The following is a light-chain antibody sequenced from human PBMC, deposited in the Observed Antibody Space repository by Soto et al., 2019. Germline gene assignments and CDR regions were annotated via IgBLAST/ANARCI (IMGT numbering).Light chain of an antibody. Sequence: IVLTQSPATLSLSTGERAALSCRASQSVSTSLAWYQHKPGQAPRLIIYDASKRAPGIPARFSGSGSGTDFTLTISSLEPEDFAVYYCQVRDVWPSFGQGTKVDIK. CDR3: QVRDVWPS. V-gene: IGKV3-11*01. CDR2: DAS. J-gene: IGKJ1*01. CDR1: QSVSTS.